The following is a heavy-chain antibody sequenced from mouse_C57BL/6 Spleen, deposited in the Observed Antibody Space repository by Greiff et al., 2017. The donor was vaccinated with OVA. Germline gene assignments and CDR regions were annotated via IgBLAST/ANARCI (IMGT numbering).Heavy chain of an antibody. CDR3: ARGIYYYGSSYPYYYAMDY. V-gene: IGHV7-3*01. CDR2: IRNKANGYTT. Sequence: EVKVVESGGGLVQPGGSLSLSCAASGFTFTDYYLSWVRQPPGQALEWLGFIRNKANGYTTEYSASVKGRFTISRDNSQSILYLQMNALRAEDSATYYCARGIYYYGSSYPYYYAMDYWGQGTSVTVSS. D-gene: IGHD1-1*01. J-gene: IGHJ4*01. CDR1: GFTFTDYY.